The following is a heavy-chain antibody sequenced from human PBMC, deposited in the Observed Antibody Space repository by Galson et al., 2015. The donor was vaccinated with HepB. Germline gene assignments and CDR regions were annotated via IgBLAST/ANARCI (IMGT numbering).Heavy chain of an antibody. J-gene: IGHJ5*02. Sequence: SLRLSCAASGFTFSDYYMSWVRQAPGKGLEWVSSISSSSSYTNYADSVKGRFTISRDNAKNSLYLQMNSLRAEDTAVYYCARVGLTTVARAAPGPSGQGTLVTVPS. CDR3: ARVGLTTVARAAPGP. CDR1: GFTFSDYY. CDR2: ISSSSSYT. D-gene: IGHD4-23*01. V-gene: IGHV3-11*06.